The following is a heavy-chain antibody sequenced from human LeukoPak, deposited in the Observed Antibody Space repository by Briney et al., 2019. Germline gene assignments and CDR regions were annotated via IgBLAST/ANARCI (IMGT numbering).Heavy chain of an antibody. CDR1: GFTFDDYG. CDR3: AKGYSNYGYKVNAFHI. Sequence: GGSMRLSCAASGFTFDDYGMSWVRQAAGKGLEWDAGISWNSGNIVYAGSVKGRFTISRDNAKNSLYLQMNSLRAEHTALYYCAKGYSNYGYKVNAFHIWGQGTMVSDSS. CDR2: ISWNSGNI. D-gene: IGHD5-18*01. V-gene: IGHV3-9*01. J-gene: IGHJ3*02.